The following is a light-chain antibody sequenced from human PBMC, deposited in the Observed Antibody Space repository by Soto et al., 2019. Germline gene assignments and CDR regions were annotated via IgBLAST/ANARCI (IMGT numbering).Light chain of an antibody. CDR1: QSISSY. V-gene: IGKV1-39*01. Sequence: DIPMTQSPSSLSASVGDRVTITCRARQSISSYLNWYQQKPGKAPKLLIYAASSLQSGVPSRFSGSGSGTDFTLTISSLQPEDFATYYCQQSYSTLMYTFGQGTKLEIK. CDR2: AAS. J-gene: IGKJ2*01. CDR3: QQSYSTLMYT.